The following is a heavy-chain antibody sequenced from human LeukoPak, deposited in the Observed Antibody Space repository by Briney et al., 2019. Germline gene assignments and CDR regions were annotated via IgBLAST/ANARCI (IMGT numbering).Heavy chain of an antibody. CDR3: AQDRMKRRAAAASIEY. CDR2: LSGSGGNT. CDR1: GFAFANYA. J-gene: IGHJ4*02. V-gene: IGHV3-23*01. Sequence: PGGSLRLSCAASGFAFANYAMSWVRQAPGKGLEWVSALSGSGGNTYYADSVKGRFTISRDNSKSTLYLQMNSLRGDDTAVYYCAQDRMKRRAAAASIEYWGRGTLVTVST. D-gene: IGHD6-25*01.